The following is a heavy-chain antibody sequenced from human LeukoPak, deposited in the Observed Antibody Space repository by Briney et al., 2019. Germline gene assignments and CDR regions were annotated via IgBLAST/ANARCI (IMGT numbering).Heavy chain of an antibody. D-gene: IGHD3-10*01. CDR3: ATSPGRALWFGELFGDY. J-gene: IGHJ4*02. CDR2: INPNSGGT. CDR1: GYTFTSYD. V-gene: IGHV1-18*01. Sequence: ASVKVSCKASGYTFTSYDINWVRQAAGQGLEWMGWINPNSGGTNYAQKLQGRVTMTTDTSTSTAYMELRSLRSDDTAVYYCATSPGRALWFGELFGDYWGQGTLVTVSS.